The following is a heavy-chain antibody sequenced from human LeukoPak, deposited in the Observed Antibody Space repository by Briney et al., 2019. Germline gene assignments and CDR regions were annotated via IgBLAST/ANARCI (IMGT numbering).Heavy chain of an antibody. V-gene: IGHV3-48*03. Sequence: GRSLRLSRAASGLTFSSYEMNWVCQAPGKGLEWVSYISSSGSTIYYADSVKGRFTISRDNAKNSLYLQMNSLRAEDTAVYYCARDLYYGSGSYDYWGQGTLVTVSS. CDR1: GLTFSSYE. J-gene: IGHJ4*02. CDR2: ISSSGSTI. D-gene: IGHD3-10*01. CDR3: ARDLYYGSGSYDY.